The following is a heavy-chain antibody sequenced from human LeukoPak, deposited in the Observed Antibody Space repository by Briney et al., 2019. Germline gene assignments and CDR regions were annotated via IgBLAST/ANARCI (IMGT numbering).Heavy chain of an antibody. J-gene: IGHJ3*02. Sequence: SETLSLTCTVSGGSISSGSYYWSWIRQPAGKGLEWIGRIYTSGSTNYNPPLKSRVTISVDTSKNQFSLKLSSVTAADTAVYYCARADIAVADNDAFDIWGQGTMVTVSS. CDR2: IYTSGST. D-gene: IGHD6-19*01. CDR3: ARADIAVADNDAFDI. V-gene: IGHV4-61*02. CDR1: GGSISSGSYY.